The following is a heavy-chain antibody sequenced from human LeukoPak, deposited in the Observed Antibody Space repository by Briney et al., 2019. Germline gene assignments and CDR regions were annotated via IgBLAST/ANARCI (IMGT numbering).Heavy chain of an antibody. Sequence: GGSLRLSRAASGFTFSNAWMSWVRQAPGQGLQWVGRIKSKTDGGTTDYVAAVKGRFTISRDDSENMLYLQLNSLKTEDTAVYYCTTNPTVTTDRGFWGQGTLVTVSS. CDR1: GFTFSNAW. CDR3: TTNPTVTTDRGF. J-gene: IGHJ4*02. D-gene: IGHD4-17*01. CDR2: IKSKTDGGTT. V-gene: IGHV3-15*01.